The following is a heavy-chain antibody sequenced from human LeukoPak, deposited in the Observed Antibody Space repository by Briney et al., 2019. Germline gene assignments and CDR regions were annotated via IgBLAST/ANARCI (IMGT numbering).Heavy chain of an antibody. V-gene: IGHV3-7*01. J-gene: IGHJ4*02. CDR3: AREPPYYYDSSGYFSTSFDY. CDR2: IKQDGSEK. D-gene: IGHD3-22*01. Sequence: GGSLRLSCAASGFTFSSYWMSWVRQAPGKGLEWVANIKQDGSEKYYVDSVKGRFTISRDNAKNSLYLQMNSLRAEDTAVYYCAREPPYYYDSSGYFSTSFDYWGQGTLVTVSS. CDR1: GFTFSSYW.